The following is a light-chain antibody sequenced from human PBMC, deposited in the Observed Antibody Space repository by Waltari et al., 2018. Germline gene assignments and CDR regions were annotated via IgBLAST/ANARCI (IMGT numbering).Light chain of an antibody. CDR2: AAS. CDR3: QQYNSWPRT. CDR1: QSVSSD. J-gene: IGKJ1*01. Sequence: EVMMTQSPATLSVSPGERATLSCRASQSVSSDLAWYQQKAGQAPWLLIYAASTRATGIPARFSGSGSGTEFTLTISSLQSEDFAVYYCQQYNSWPRTFGLGTKVETK. V-gene: IGKV3-15*01.